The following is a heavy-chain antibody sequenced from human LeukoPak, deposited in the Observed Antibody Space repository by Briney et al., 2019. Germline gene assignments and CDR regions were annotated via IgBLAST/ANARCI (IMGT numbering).Heavy chain of an antibody. Sequence: GGSLRLSCSGSGFTFSSYPMHWARQAPGKALEYVSAISFEGGSTYCADSVKGRFTISRDNSKNTLYLHMSSLRVEDTAVYYCVKALYDSGGYYYAYWGQGTLVTVSS. CDR2: ISFEGGST. J-gene: IGHJ4*02. D-gene: IGHD3-22*01. CDR3: VKALYDSGGYYYAY. CDR1: GFTFSSYP. V-gene: IGHV3-64D*06.